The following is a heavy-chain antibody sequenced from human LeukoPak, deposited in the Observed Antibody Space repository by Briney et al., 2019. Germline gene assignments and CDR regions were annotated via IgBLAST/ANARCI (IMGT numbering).Heavy chain of an antibody. V-gene: IGHV4-39*01. Sequence: PSETLSLTCTVSGGSISSSSYYWGWIRQPPGKGLEWIGSIYYSGSTYYNPALKSRVTISVYTSKNQCSLRLSSVTAADTPVYYCARHPGYDSSFGWFDPWGQGTLVTVSS. J-gene: IGHJ5*02. CDR1: GGSISSSSYY. D-gene: IGHD3-22*01. CDR3: ARHPGYDSSFGWFDP. CDR2: IYYSGST.